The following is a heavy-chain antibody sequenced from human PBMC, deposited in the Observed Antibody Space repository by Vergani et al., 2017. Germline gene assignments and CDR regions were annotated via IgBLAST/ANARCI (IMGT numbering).Heavy chain of an antibody. V-gene: IGHV4-59*01. CDR2: VEDSGYF. Sequence: QVQLQESCPGLVRPSETLSLICTVSGGSLSGYYWNWIRQTTGEGLEWIGYVEDSGYFNYNPSLKTRVCMSSDTSNNQFSLMLSSVTVADTAVHYCARSIVSRNPPDYFDNWGQGTLVTVSS. CDR1: GGSLSGYY. D-gene: IGHD1-14*01. J-gene: IGHJ4*02. CDR3: ARSIVSRNPPDYFDN.